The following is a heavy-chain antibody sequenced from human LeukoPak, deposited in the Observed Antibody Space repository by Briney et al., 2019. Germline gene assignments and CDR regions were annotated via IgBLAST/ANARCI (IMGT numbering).Heavy chain of an antibody. V-gene: IGHV3-7*04. Sequence: PGGSLRLSCAASGFSFSDYWMNWVRQAPGKGLDWVATINQDGSEKYYVDSVKGRFTISRDNAKNSLYLQMNSLRAEDTAVYYCARENFQYWAQGTLVTVSS. CDR2: INQDGSEK. CDR3: ARENFQY. CDR1: GFSFSDYW. J-gene: IGHJ4*02.